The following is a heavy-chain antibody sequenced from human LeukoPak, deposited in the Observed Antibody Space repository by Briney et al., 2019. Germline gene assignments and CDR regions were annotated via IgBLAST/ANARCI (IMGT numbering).Heavy chain of an antibody. CDR1: GYTFTTYY. CDR3: AREAYYGSGSYPDY. V-gene: IGHV1-46*01. J-gene: IGHJ4*02. CDR2: INPSGGST. D-gene: IGHD3-10*01. Sequence: GASVKVSCKASGYTFTTYYINWVRQAPGQGLEWMGIINPSGGSTSYAQKFQGRVTMTRDMSTSTVYMELSSLRSEDTAVYYRAREAYYGSGSYPDYWGQGTLVTVSS.